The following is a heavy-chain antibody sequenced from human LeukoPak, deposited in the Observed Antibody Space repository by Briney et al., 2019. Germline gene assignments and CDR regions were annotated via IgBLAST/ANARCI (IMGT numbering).Heavy chain of an antibody. CDR2: ISDSGGST. CDR1: GFPFSSYA. CDR3: VRGYSFGPYGMDV. J-gene: IGHJ6*02. Sequence: GGSLRLSRSASGFPFSSYAMHWVRQAPGKGLEYVSAISDSGGSTYYADSVKGRFTISRDNSKNTLYLQMSSLRAEDTAVYFCVRGYSFGPYGMDVWGQGTTVTVSS. D-gene: IGHD2-15*01. V-gene: IGHV3-64D*09.